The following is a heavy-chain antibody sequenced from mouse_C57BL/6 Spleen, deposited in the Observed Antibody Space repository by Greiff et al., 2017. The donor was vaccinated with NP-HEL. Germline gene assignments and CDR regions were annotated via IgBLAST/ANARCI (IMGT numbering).Heavy chain of an antibody. V-gene: IGHV1-85*01. D-gene: IGHD2-4*01. CDR2: NYPRDGST. Sequence: VQLQQSGPELVKPGASVKLSCKASGYTFTSYDLNWVKPRPGQGLEWIGWNYPRDGSTKYNEKFKGKATLNVDTSSSTAYMELHSLTSEDSAVYFCARGDYDYPFAYWGQGTLVTVSA. CDR3: ARGDYDYPFAY. CDR1: GYTFTSYD. J-gene: IGHJ3*01.